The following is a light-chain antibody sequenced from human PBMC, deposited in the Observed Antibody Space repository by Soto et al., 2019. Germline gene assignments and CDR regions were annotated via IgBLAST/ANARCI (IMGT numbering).Light chain of an antibody. J-gene: IGKJ1*01. V-gene: IGKV3-15*01. CDR1: QSVSSI. CDR2: GAS. Sequence: EIVMTQSPATLSVSPGERATLSCRASQSVSSILAWYQQKPGQAPRLLIYGASTRATGIPARFSGSGSGTEFTLTISSLQSEDFAVYYCQQYNNWPWTFGQGTKV. CDR3: QQYNNWPWT.